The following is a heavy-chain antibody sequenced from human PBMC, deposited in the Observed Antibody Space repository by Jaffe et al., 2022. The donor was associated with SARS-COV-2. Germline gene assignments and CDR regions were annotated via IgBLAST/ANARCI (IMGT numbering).Heavy chain of an antibody. V-gene: IGHV3-9*01. CDR1: GFTFDDYA. D-gene: IGHD2-2*01. CDR3: AKLGDIVVVPAGRRPRGYYYGMDV. J-gene: IGHJ6*02. CDR2: ISWNSGSI. Sequence: EVQLVESGGGLVQPGRSLRLSCAASGFTFDDYAMHWVRQAPGKGLEWVSGISWNSGSIGYADSVKGRFTISRDNAKNSLYLQMNSLRAEDTALYYCAKLGDIVVVPAGRRPRGYYYGMDVWGQGTTVTVSS.